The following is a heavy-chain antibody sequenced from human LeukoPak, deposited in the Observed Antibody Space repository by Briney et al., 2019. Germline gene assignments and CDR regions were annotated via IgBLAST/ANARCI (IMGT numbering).Heavy chain of an antibody. J-gene: IGHJ5*02. V-gene: IGHV3-48*03. Sequence: PGGSLRLSCAASGFTFSSYEMNWVRQAPGKGLEWVSYISSSGSTIYYADSVKGRFTISRDNAKNSLYLQMNSLRAEDTAVYYCARGRGGFPFNNWFDPWGQGTLVTVSS. CDR2: ISSSGSTI. CDR1: GFTFSSYE. D-gene: IGHD2-15*01. CDR3: ARGRGGFPFNNWFDP.